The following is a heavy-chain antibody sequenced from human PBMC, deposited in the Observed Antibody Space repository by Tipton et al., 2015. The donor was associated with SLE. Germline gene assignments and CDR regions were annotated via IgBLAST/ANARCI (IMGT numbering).Heavy chain of an antibody. Sequence: SLRLSCAASGFTFSSYSMNWVRQAPGKGLEWVSYISSSSSTIYYADSVKGRFTISRDNAKNSLYLQMNSLRAEDTAVYYCARGSELSWFDPWGQGTLVTVSS. J-gene: IGHJ5*02. V-gene: IGHV3-48*01. CDR3: ARGSELSWFDP. D-gene: IGHD2/OR15-2a*01. CDR1: GFTFSSYS. CDR2: ISSSSSTI.